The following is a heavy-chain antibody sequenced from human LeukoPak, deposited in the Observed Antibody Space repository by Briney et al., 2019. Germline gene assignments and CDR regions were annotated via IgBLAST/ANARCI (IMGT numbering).Heavy chain of an antibody. J-gene: IGHJ3*02. D-gene: IGHD3-16*01. CDR3: ARDRWGSSSTRGAFDI. V-gene: IGHV4-39*07. Sequence: SETLSLTCTVSGGSISSSSYYWGWIRQPPGKGLEWIGSIYYSGSTCYNPSLKSRVTISVDTSKNQFSLKLSSVTAADTAVYYCARDRWGSSSTRGAFDIWGQGTMVTVSS. CDR2: IYYSGST. CDR1: GGSISSSSYY.